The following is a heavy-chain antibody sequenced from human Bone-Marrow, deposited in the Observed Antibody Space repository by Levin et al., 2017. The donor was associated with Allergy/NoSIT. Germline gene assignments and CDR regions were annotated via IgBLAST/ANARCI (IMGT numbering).Heavy chain of an antibody. Sequence: SGPTLVKPTQTLTLTCSFSGFSLSTSEVGVGWIRQPPGKALEWLALIYWDDDKRYSPSLKSRLTITKDTSKNQVVLTMTNMDPVDTATYYCAHRRSGGYYNHWGQGTLVTVSS. D-gene: IGHD3-10*01. J-gene: IGHJ5*02. CDR1: GFSLSTSEVG. CDR2: IYWDDDK. CDR3: AHRRSGGYYNH. V-gene: IGHV2-5*02.